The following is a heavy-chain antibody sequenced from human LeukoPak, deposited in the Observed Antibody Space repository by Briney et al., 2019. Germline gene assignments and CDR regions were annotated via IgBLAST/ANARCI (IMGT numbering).Heavy chain of an antibody. CDR2: INHSGST. J-gene: IGHJ4*02. CDR3: ARDVYYYDSSGYYPFDY. Sequence: ASETLSLTCAVYGGSFSGYYWSWIRQPPGKGLEWIGEINHSGSTNYNPSLKSRVTISVDTSKNQFSLKLSSVTAADTAVYYCARDVYYYDSSGYYPFDYWGQGTLVTVSS. V-gene: IGHV4-34*01. CDR1: GGSFSGYY. D-gene: IGHD3-22*01.